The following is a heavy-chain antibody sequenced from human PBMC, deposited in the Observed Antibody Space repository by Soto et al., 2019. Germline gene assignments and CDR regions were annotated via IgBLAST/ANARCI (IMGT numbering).Heavy chain of an antibody. CDR1: GGSISSSNW. J-gene: IGHJ4*02. CDR3: ARVGGWLVQYFDY. V-gene: IGHV4-4*02. D-gene: IGHD6-19*01. CDR2: IYHSGST. Sequence: LRETLSLTCAVSGGSISSSNWWSWVRQPPGKGLEWIGEIYHSGSTNYNPSLKSRVTISVDKSKNQFSLKLSSVTAADTAVYYCARVGGWLVQYFDYWGQGTLVTVSS.